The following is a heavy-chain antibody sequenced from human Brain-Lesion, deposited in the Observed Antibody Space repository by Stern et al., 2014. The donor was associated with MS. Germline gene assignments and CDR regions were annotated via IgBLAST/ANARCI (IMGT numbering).Heavy chain of an antibody. CDR1: GGSISSGSDY. J-gene: IGHJ4*02. Sequence: VQLLESGPGLVKPSQTLSLTCNVSGGSISSGSDYWSWLRQPVGKGLQWIGRIHPSGSAYYTPSLKSLGTFSKDPSKNPFSLGMTSATAADTAIYYCASGYRIFDYWGQGILVTVSS. D-gene: IGHD5-18*01. CDR2: IHPSGSA. CDR3: ASGYRIFDY. V-gene: IGHV4-61*02.